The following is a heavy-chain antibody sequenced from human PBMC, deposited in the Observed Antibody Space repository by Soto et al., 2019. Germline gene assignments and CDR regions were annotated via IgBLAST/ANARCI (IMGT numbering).Heavy chain of an antibody. Sequence: GGLLRLSCEGCGFTVSSHAMTWIRQAPGKGPEWVSTVTADGGTYYAGSVKGRFYISRDNSKNTVSLHMNSLRAEDTALYYCAKDTMVRDCSGGTCYFDYWGQGTLVTVSS. CDR1: GFTVSSHA. CDR3: AKDTMVRDCSGGTCYFDY. V-gene: IGHV3-23*01. CDR2: VTADGGT. J-gene: IGHJ4*02. D-gene: IGHD2-15*01.